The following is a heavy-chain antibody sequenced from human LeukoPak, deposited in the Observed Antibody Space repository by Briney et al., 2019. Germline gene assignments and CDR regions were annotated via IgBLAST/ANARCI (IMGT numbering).Heavy chain of an antibody. CDR1: GGSFSGYY. CDR3: AREWNLIDCSSTSCYRAFYGMDV. J-gene: IGHJ6*02. V-gene: IGHV4-34*01. D-gene: IGHD2-2*01. CDR2: INHSGST. Sequence: PSETLSLTCAVYGGSFSGYYWSWIRQPPGKGLEWIGEINHSGSTNYNPSLKSRVTISVDTSKNQFSLKLSSVTAADTAVYYCAREWNLIDCSSTSCYRAFYGMDVWGQGTTVTVSS.